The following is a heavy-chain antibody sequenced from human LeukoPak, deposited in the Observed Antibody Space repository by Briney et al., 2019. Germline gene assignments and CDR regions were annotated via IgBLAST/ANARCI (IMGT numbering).Heavy chain of an antibody. Sequence: VASVKVSCKASGYTSTGYYMHWVRQAPGQGLEWMGWINPNSGGTNYAQKFQGRVTMTRDTSISTAYMELSRLRSDDTAVYYCAREHSWNNWFDPWGQGTLVTVSS. CDR2: INPNSGGT. D-gene: IGHD1-20*01. CDR3: AREHSWNNWFDP. J-gene: IGHJ5*02. V-gene: IGHV1-2*02. CDR1: GYTSTGYY.